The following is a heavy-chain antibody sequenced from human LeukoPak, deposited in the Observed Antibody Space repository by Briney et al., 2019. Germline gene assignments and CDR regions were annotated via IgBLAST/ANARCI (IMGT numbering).Heavy chain of an antibody. CDR1: GYTFTSYG. J-gene: IGHJ6*03. V-gene: IGHV7-4-1*02. D-gene: IGHD6-19*01. Sequence: ASVKVSCKASGYTFTSYGISWVRQAPGQGLEWMGWINTNTGNPTYAQGFTGRFVFSLDTSVSTAYLQISSLKAEDTAVYYCARVTSVAVAVSYYYYMDVWGKGTTVTVSS. CDR2: INTNTGNP. CDR3: ARVTSVAVAVSYYYYMDV.